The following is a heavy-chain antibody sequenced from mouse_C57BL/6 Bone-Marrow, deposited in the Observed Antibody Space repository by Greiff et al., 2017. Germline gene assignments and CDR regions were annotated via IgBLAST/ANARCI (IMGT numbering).Heavy chain of an antibody. CDR2: IDPSDSET. Sequence: QVQLQQPGAELVRPGSSVKLSCKASGYTFTSYWMHWVKQRPIQGLEWIGNIDPSDSETHYNQKFKDKATLTVDKSSSTAYMQLSSLTSEDSAVYYGAREGYYYGSSSDWYFDVWGTGTTVTVSS. CDR1: GYTFTSYW. J-gene: IGHJ1*03. CDR3: AREGYYYGSSSDWYFDV. D-gene: IGHD1-1*01. V-gene: IGHV1-52*01.